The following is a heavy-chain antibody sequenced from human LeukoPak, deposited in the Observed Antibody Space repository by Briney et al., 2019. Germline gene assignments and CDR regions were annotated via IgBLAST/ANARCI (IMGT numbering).Heavy chain of an antibody. CDR3: ARDKLWFGELKFDP. D-gene: IGHD3-10*01. CDR1: GYTFTSYG. CDR2: ISAYNGNT. Sequence: ASVKVSCKASGYTFTSYGISWVRQAPGQGLEWMGWISAYNGNTNYARKLQGRVTMTTDTSTSTAYMELRSLRSDDTAVYYCARDKLWFGELKFDPWGQGTLVTVSS. J-gene: IGHJ5*02. V-gene: IGHV1-18*01.